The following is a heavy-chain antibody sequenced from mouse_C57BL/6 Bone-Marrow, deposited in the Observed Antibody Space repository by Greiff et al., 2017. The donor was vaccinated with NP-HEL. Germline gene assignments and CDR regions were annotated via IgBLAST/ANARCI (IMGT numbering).Heavy chain of an antibody. J-gene: IGHJ2*01. Sequence: VKLQQPGAELVKPGASVKLSCKASGYTFTSYWMQWVKQRPGQGLEWIGEIDPSDSYTNYNQKFKGKATLTVDTSSSTAYMQLSSLTSEDSAVYYCARRGYGSSYGYWGQGTTLTVSS. D-gene: IGHD1-1*01. CDR1: GYTFTSYW. CDR3: ARRGYGSSYGY. CDR2: IDPSDSYT. V-gene: IGHV1-50*01.